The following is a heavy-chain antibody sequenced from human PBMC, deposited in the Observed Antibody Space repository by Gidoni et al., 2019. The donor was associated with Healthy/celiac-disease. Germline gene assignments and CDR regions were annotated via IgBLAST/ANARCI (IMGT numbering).Heavy chain of an antibody. CDR1: GVTFSSYA. CDR2: IRGSCGST. D-gene: IGHD3-3*01. CDR3: AKGRITIFGVVIHYFDY. Sequence: EVQLLESGGGLVQPGGSLRLTCAAAGVTFSSYAMSWVRQAPGKGLGWVSSIRGSCGSTYYAYSVKGRFTISRDNSKNTLYLQMNSLRAEDTAVYYCAKGRITIFGVVIHYFDYWGQGTLVTVSS. J-gene: IGHJ4*02. V-gene: IGHV3-23*01.